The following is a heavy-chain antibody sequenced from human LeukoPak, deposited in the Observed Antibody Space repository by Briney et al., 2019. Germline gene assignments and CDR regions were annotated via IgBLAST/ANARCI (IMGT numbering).Heavy chain of an antibody. Sequence: SETLSLTCTVSGGSISSTGYYWGWIRQPPGKGLVWIGYIYYSGSTNYNPSLKSRVTISVDTSKNQFSLKLSSVTAADTAVYYCARVVGPSAFDIWGQGTMVTVSS. D-gene: IGHD3-10*01. CDR1: GGSISSTGYY. CDR2: IYYSGST. CDR3: ARVVGPSAFDI. J-gene: IGHJ3*02. V-gene: IGHV4-61*08.